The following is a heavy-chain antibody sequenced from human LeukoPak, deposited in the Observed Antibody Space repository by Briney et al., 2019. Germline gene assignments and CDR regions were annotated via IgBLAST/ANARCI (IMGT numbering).Heavy chain of an antibody. D-gene: IGHD3-10*01. V-gene: IGHV3-23*01. Sequence: GGSLRLSCGASGFTFSSYAMNWVRQDPGKGLEWVSGISASGGTTYYADSMKGRFTISRDNSKGTLFLQLNSLRAEDTAVYYCAKASSYGSMSYDFDSWGQGTLVTVSS. CDR3: AKASSYGSMSYDFDS. CDR1: GFTFSSYA. CDR2: ISASGGTT. J-gene: IGHJ4*02.